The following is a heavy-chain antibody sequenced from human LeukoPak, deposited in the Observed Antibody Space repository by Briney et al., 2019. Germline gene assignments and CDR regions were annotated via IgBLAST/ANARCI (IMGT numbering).Heavy chain of an antibody. CDR3: TKGANGHSFDY. Sequence: GESLKISCKGSGYSFTSYGIAWVRQMRGKGLEWMGLIYPGDSDTRYSPSFQGQVTISADKSTNTAYLQWSSLKASDTALYYCTKGANGHSFDYWGQGTPVTVSS. CDR1: GYSFTSYG. CDR2: IYPGDSDT. D-gene: IGHD2-8*01. V-gene: IGHV5-51*01. J-gene: IGHJ4*02.